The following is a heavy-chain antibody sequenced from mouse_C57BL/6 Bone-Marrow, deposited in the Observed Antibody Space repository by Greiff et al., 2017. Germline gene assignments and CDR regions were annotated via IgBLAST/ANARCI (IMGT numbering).Heavy chain of an antibody. CDR3: ARAKNWDAWFAY. D-gene: IGHD4-1*01. Sequence: QVHLQQSGAELVRPGTSVKVSCKASGYAFTNYLIEWVKQRPGQGLEWIGVINPGSGGTNYNEKFKGKATLTADKSSSTAYMQLSSLTSEDSAVYVCARAKNWDAWFAYWGQGTLVTVSA. CDR1: GYAFTNYL. V-gene: IGHV1-54*01. J-gene: IGHJ3*01. CDR2: INPGSGGT.